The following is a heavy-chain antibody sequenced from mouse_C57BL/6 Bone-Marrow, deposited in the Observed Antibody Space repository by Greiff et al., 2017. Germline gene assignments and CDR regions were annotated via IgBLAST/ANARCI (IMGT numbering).Heavy chain of an antibody. J-gene: IGHJ4*01. Sequence: EVQLQQSGAELVRPGASVKLSCTASGFNIKDDYMHWVKQRPEQGLEWIGWIDPENGATEYASKFQGKATITADTSSNTAYLQLSSLTSEDTAVYYCTTHYYGSSYAMDYWGQGTSVTVSS. CDR2: IDPENGAT. V-gene: IGHV14-4*01. CDR1: GFNIKDDY. CDR3: TTHYYGSSYAMDY. D-gene: IGHD1-1*01.